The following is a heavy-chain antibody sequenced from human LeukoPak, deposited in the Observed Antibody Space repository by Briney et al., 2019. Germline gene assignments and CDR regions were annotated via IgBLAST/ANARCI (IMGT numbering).Heavy chain of an antibody. V-gene: IGHV4-34*01. CDR3: ASGRYWFDP. Sequence: PSETLSLTCAVYGGSFSGYYWSWIRQPPGKGLEWIGSIYFSGSTYYNPSLKSRVTMSVDTSKNQFSLKLSSVTAADTAVYFCASGRYWFDPWGQGTLDTVSS. D-gene: IGHD3-3*01. CDR1: GGSFSGYY. J-gene: IGHJ5*02. CDR2: IYFSGST.